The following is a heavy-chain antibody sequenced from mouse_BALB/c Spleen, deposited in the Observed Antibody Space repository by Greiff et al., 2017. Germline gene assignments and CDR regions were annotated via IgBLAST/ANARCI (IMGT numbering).Heavy chain of an antibody. Sequence: DVKLQESGPGLVKPSQSLSLTCTVTGYSITSDYAWNWIRQFPGNKLEWMGYISYSGSTSYNPSLKSRISITRDTSKNQFFLQLNSVTTEDTATYYCARSRDYARYAMDYWGQGTSVTVSS. CDR3: ARSRDYARYAMDY. CDR2: ISYSGST. D-gene: IGHD2-4*01. V-gene: IGHV3-2*02. J-gene: IGHJ4*01. CDR1: GYSITSDYA.